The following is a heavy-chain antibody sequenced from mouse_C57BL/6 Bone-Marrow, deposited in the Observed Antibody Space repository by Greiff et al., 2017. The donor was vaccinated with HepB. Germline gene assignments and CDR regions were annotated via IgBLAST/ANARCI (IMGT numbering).Heavy chain of an antibody. CDR2: ILHGRGST. Sequence: VQLQQSGAELMKPGASVKLSCKATGYTFTGCWIEWVTQRPGHGLEWIGEILHGRGSTNYNEKVKGKATFTADTSSNTAYMQLRSLTTDDSAIYYCATSYGISFLYAMDYWGQGTSVTVSS. V-gene: IGHV1-9*01. CDR1: GYTFTGCW. D-gene: IGHD1-1*01. J-gene: IGHJ4*01. CDR3: ATSYGISFLYAMDY.